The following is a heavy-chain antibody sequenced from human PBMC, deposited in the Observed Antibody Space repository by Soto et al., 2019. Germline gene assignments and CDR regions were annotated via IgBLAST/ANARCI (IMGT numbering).Heavy chain of an antibody. D-gene: IGHD2-21*02. Sequence: SETLSLTCSVSGSSLSRHYWSWIRLPPGGGLEWIGFMDYSGRTNYNPSFTSRITMSVDTSKNQFSLKLDLVTAADTALYYCHGADGYGVDVWGQGTTVTVSS. V-gene: IGHV4-59*03. J-gene: IGHJ6*02. CDR1: GSSLSRHY. CDR3: HGADGYGVDV. CDR2: MDYSGRT.